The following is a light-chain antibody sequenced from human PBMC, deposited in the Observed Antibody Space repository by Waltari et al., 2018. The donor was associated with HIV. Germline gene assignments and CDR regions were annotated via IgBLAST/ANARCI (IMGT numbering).Light chain of an antibody. CDR2: GAS. V-gene: IGKV3-20*01. CDR3: HQYGGSPKT. J-gene: IGKJ1*01. Sequence: EIVLTQSPGPLSLSPGERAPLSCRASQSFSNNYLAWYQQKPGQAPRLFIYGASSRATGIPDRFSGSGSGTDFTLTISRLEPEDFAVYYCHQYGGSPKTFGQGTKVEI. CDR1: QSFSNNY.